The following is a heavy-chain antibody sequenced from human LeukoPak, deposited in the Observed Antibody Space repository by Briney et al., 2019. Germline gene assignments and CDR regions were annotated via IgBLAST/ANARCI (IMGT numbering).Heavy chain of an antibody. CDR2: ISRSSSYI. V-gene: IGHV3-21*01. D-gene: IGHD6-19*01. CDR1: GFTFSNYS. CDR3: ARDHTPGVSGWHGFDY. J-gene: IGHJ4*02. Sequence: PGGSLRLSCAVSGFTFSNYSMNWVRQAPGKGLEWVSSISRSSSYIYYAASVKGRFTISRDNAKNSLFLQMNSLRAEDTALYYCARDHTPGVSGWHGFDYWGQGTLVTVSS.